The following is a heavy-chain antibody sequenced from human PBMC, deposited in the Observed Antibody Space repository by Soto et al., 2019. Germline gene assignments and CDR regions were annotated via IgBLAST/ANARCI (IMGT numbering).Heavy chain of an antibody. CDR2: INAGPGNT. CDR1: GYSFTTYG. D-gene: IGHD3-9*01. J-gene: IGHJ4*02. Sequence: QVQLVQSGPEVQKPGASVKVSCKASGYSFTTYGIHWVRQAPGHRPEWMGWINAGPGNTKYSQKFQGRFTIYRAALANTATMELSSLISEDTAVYYCATSIDWKTYWGQGALVTVSS. CDR3: ATSIDWKTY. V-gene: IGHV1-3*01.